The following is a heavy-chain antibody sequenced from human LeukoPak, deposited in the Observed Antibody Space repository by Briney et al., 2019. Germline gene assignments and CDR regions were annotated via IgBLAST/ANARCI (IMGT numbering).Heavy chain of an antibody. V-gene: IGHV3-9*01. CDR3: AKSVTLYYYDSSGYGDAFDI. CDR2: ISWNSGSI. J-gene: IGHJ3*02. D-gene: IGHD3-22*01. CDR1: GFTFDDYA. Sequence: GGSLRLSCATSGFTFDDYAMHWVRQAPGKGLEWVSGISWNSGSIGYADSVKGRFTISRDNAKNSLYLQMNSLRAEDTALYYCAKSVTLYYYDSSGYGDAFDIWGQGTMVTVSS.